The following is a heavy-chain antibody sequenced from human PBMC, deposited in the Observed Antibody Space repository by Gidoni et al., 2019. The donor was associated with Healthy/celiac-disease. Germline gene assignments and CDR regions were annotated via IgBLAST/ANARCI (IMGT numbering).Heavy chain of an antibody. Sequence: EVQLLESGGGLLQPGGSLRLSCAAAGFPFSGHAMSWVRQAPGKVLEWVSAISCSGGSTYYAVSVKGRFTISRDNSKNTLYLQINSLRAEYTAVYYCAKGPADSSGYWVDYWGQGPLVTVSS. V-gene: IGHV3-23*01. CDR1: GFPFSGHA. J-gene: IGHJ4*02. CDR3: AKGPADSSGYWVDY. D-gene: IGHD3-22*01. CDR2: ISCSGGST.